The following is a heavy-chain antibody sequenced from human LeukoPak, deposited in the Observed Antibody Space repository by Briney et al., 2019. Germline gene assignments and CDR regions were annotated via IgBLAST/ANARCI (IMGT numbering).Heavy chain of an antibody. J-gene: IGHJ5*02. CDR3: ARVRPPHTMIALNWFDP. V-gene: IGHV1-2*02. D-gene: IGHD3-22*01. CDR2: INPNSGGS. CDR1: GYTFTDYY. Sequence: ASVKVSCKASGYTFTDYYIHWVRQAPGQGLEWMGWINPNSGGSIYAQKFQDRVTMTRDTSISTAYMKLRRLRSDDTAVYFCARVRPPHTMIALNWFDPWGREPWSPSPQ.